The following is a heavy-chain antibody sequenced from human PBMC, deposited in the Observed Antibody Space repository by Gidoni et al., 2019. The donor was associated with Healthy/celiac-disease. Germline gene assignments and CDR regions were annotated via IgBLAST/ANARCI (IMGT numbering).Heavy chain of an antibody. CDR2: ISDDGSNK. CDR1: GFTFSSYA. V-gene: IGHV3-30-3*01. CDR3: ARLEKIYGDHDAFDI. J-gene: IGHJ3*02. D-gene: IGHD4-17*01. Sequence: VQLVESGGGVVQPGRSLRLSCAASGFTFSSYARHWVRQAPGKGLGWVAVISDDGSNKYYADSVKGRFTISRDNSKSTLYLQMNSLRAEDTAVYYCARLEKIYGDHDAFDIWGQGTMVTVSS.